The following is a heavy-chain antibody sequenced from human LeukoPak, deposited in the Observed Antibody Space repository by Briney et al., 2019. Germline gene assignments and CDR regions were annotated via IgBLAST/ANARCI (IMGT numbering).Heavy chain of an antibody. V-gene: IGHV3-74*01. D-gene: IGHD1-14*01. Sequence: GGSLRLSCAASGFTFSIYWMHWVRQAPGKGLEWVSRIKNDGSGTDYADSVRGRFTISRDKPKNILYLQMNSLPAEDTAVYYCARHNRDYWGQGTLDTVSS. CDR3: ARHNRDY. CDR1: GFTFSIYW. J-gene: IGHJ4*02. CDR2: IKNDGSGT.